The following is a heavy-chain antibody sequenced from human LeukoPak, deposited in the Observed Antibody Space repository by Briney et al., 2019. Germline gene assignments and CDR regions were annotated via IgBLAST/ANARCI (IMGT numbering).Heavy chain of an antibody. Sequence: SETLSLTCVVSGGSLSSSNWWSWVGQPPGKGWEWMGEIYHSGSTNYNPSIKSRVTISVDTSKNQFSLKLSSVIAADTAVYYCARDRSSGDQRLGAFDIWGQGTMVTVSS. V-gene: IGHV4-4*02. CDR2: IYHSGST. J-gene: IGHJ3*02. D-gene: IGHD6-19*01. CDR1: GGSLSSSNW. CDR3: ARDRSSGDQRLGAFDI.